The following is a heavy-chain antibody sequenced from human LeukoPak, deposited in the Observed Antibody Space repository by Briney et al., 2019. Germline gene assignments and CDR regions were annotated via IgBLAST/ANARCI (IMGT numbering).Heavy chain of an antibody. CDR2: ISGSGGSI. D-gene: IGHD3-10*01. CDR3: AKAFVAAPFDY. CDR1: GLTFSSYA. Sequence: GGSLRLSCAASGLTFSSYAMSWVRQAPGKGLEWVSAISGSGGSIYYADSVKGRFTISRDNSKNTLYLQMNSLRAEDTAVYYCAKAFVAAPFDYWGQGTLVTVSS. J-gene: IGHJ4*02. V-gene: IGHV3-23*01.